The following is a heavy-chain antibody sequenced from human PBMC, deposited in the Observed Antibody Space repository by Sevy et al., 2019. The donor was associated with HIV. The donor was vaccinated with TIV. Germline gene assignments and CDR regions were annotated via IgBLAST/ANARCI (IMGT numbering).Heavy chain of an antibody. J-gene: IGHJ6*02. CDR2: IYWNDVK. V-gene: IGHV2-5*01. CDR3: AHTLDTFTSWYSYYNFHGLDV. Sequence: SGPTLVNPTQTLTLTCTYSGLSLNVDNAGVGWIRQPPGKALEWLAVIYWNDVKRYSPSLKRRLTITKDTSKNQVVLTXTTMEPVDTATYYCAHTLDTFTSWYSYYNFHGLDVWGPGTAVTVSS. D-gene: IGHD2-15*01. CDR1: GLSLNVDNAG.